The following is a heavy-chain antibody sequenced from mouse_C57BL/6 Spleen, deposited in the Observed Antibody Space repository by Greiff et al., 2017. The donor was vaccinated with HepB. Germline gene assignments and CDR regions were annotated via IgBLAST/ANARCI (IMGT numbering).Heavy chain of an antibody. V-gene: IGHV1-64*01. Sequence: QVHVKQPGAELVKPGASVKLSCKASGYTFTSYWMHWVKQRPGQGLEWIGMIHPNSGSTNYNEKFKSKATLTVDKSSSTAYMQLSSLTSEDSAVYYCARGGRRTEVDAMDYWGQGTSVTVSS. CDR1: GYTFTSYW. D-gene: IGHD1-1*01. CDR3: ARGGRRTEVDAMDY. CDR2: IHPNSGST. J-gene: IGHJ4*01.